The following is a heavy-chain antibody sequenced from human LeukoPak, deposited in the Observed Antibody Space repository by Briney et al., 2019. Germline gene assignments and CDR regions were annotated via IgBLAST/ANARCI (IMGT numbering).Heavy chain of an antibody. CDR2: IWYDGSNK. Sequence: GGSLRLSCAASGFTFSSYGMHWVRQAPGKGLEWVAVIWYDGSNKYYADSVKGRFTISRDNSKNTLYLQMNSLRAEDTAVYYCARDRVTLIEYFQYWGQGTLVTVSS. CDR1: GFTFSSYG. D-gene: IGHD3-22*01. CDR3: ARDRVTLIEYFQY. V-gene: IGHV3-33*01. J-gene: IGHJ1*01.